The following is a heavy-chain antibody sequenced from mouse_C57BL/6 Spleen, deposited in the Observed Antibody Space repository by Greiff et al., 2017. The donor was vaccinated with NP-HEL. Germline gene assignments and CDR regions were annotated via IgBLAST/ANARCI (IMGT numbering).Heavy chain of an antibody. CDR3: ARGGYDYDWFAY. V-gene: IGHV5-4*03. Sequence: EVKLQESGGGLVKPGGSLKLSCAASGFTFSSYAMSWVRQTPEKRLEWVATISDGGSYTYYPDNVKGRFTISRDNAKNNLYLQMSHLKSEDTAMYYCARGGYDYDWFAYWGQGTLVTVSA. CDR1: GFTFSSYA. D-gene: IGHD2-4*01. CDR2: ISDGGSYT. J-gene: IGHJ3*01.